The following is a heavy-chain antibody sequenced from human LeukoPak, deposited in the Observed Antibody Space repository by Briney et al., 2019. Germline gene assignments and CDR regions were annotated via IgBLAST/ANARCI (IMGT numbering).Heavy chain of an antibody. CDR1: GFTFSDYY. J-gene: IGHJ4*02. V-gene: IGHV3-33*08. D-gene: IGHD1-14*01. CDR2: IWYDGSNK. Sequence: GGSLRLSCAASGFTFSDYYMSWIRQAPGKGLEWVAVIWYDGSNKYYADSVKGRFTISRDNSKNTLYLQMNSLRAEDTAVYYCAREAAGVAYYFDYWGQGTLVTVSS. CDR3: AREAAGVAYYFDY.